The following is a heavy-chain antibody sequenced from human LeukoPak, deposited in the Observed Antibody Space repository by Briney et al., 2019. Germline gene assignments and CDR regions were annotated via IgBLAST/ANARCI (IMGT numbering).Heavy chain of an antibody. CDR3: AREWIRGVVVPAAMRNWFDP. V-gene: IGHV4-34*01. D-gene: IGHD2-2*01. CDR1: GGSFSGYY. CDR2: INHSGST. Sequence: SETLSPTCAVYGGSFSGYYWSWIRQPPGKGLEWIGEINHSGSTNYNPSLKSRVTISVDTSKNQFSLKLSSVTAADTAVYYCAREWIRGVVVPAAMRNWFDPWGQGTLVTVSS. J-gene: IGHJ5*02.